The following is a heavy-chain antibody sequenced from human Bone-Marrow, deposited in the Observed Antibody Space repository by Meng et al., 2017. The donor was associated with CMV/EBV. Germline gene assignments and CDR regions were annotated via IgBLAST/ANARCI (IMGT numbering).Heavy chain of an antibody. CDR3: ARAHPYDFWSGSV. CDR2: ISAYNGDT. D-gene: IGHD3-3*01. Sequence: ASVKVSCKASGYTFNSYGITWVRQAPGQGLEWMGWISAYNGDTNYAQKLQGRVTMTVDTPTTTVYMELRSLRSDDTAVYFCARAHPYDFWSGSVWGQGTTVTVSS. CDR1: GYTFNSYG. V-gene: IGHV1-18*01. J-gene: IGHJ6*02.